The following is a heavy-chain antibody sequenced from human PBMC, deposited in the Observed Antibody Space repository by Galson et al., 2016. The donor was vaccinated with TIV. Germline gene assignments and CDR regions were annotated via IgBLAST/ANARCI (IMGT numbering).Heavy chain of an antibody. CDR2: IKEDGTEK. J-gene: IGHJ4*02. Sequence: SLRLSCAASGLTSRSYWLSWVRQAPGKGLEWVANIKEDGTEKYYVDSVKGRFTISRYNNAKNSLYLQMNSLRDEDTAVYYCARDSSGWSFDYWGQGTLVTVSS. CDR3: ARDSSGWSFDY. CDR1: GLTSRSYW. V-gene: IGHV3-7*01. D-gene: IGHD6-19*01.